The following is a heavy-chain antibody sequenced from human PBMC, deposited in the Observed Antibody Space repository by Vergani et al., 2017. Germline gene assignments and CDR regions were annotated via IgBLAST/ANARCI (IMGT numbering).Heavy chain of an antibody. D-gene: IGHD1-20*01. V-gene: IGHV4-31*03. CDR2: IYYSGST. Sequence: QVQLQESGPGLVKPSQTLSLTCTVSGGSISSGTYYWSWIRQRPGRGLEWIGYIYYSGSTYYTPSRRSRISISVDTSKNQFSLKLNAVTAADTAVYYCARKVTGDCNWFDPWGQGSLVTVSS. CDR3: ARKVTGDCNWFDP. CDR1: GGSISSGTYY. J-gene: IGHJ5*02.